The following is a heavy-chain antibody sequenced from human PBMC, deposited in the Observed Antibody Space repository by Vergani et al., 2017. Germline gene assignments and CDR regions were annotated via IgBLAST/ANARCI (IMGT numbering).Heavy chain of an antibody. V-gene: IGHV3-30*02. J-gene: IGHJ4*02. Sequence: QVQLVESGGGVVQPGGSLRLSCAASGFTFNSYGMHWVRQAPGKGLEWVASIRSDESRRYYGDSMEGPFAISRDNSKNTLYLQMKSLRPEDTAVYYCAKEGVGYCSGGTCYPEYWGQGTLVIVSS. CDR1: GFTFNSYG. CDR2: IRSDESRR. D-gene: IGHD2-15*01. CDR3: AKEGVGYCSGGTCYPEY.